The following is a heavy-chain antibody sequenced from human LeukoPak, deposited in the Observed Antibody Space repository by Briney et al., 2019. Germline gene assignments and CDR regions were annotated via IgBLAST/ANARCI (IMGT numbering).Heavy chain of an antibody. J-gene: IGHJ4*02. CDR1: EFTFTTYG. D-gene: IGHD6-19*01. Sequence: GGSLRLSCAASEFTFTTYGMNWVRQAPGKGLEWVSTIIGSGYSTYYADSVKGRFTISRDNSKNTLYLQMNSLRVEDTALYYCAKRSGRTVTGIRTYYFDYWGRGTLVTVSS. CDR2: IIGSGYST. V-gene: IGHV3-23*01. CDR3: AKRSGRTVTGIRTYYFDY.